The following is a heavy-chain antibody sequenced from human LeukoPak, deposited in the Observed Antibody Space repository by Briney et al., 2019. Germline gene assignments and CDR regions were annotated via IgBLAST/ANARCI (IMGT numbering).Heavy chain of an antibody. D-gene: IGHD3-22*01. CDR2: IVVGSGNT. V-gene: IGHV1-58*01. CDR1: GFTFTTSA. Sequence: ASVTLSRKAPGFTFTTSAVQWVRQARGQRLEWIGWIVVGSGNTNYAQKFQERVTITRDMSTSTVYMDLSSQRSEDTAVYYCAAASNYYDRSNYYSYAMDVWGQGAT. CDR3: AAASNYYDRSNYYSYAMDV. J-gene: IGHJ6*02.